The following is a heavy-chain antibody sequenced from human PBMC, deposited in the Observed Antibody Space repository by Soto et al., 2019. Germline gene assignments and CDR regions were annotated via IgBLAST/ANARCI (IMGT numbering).Heavy chain of an antibody. Sequence: QVQLVQSGAEVKKPGASVKVSCKASGYTFTSYAMHWVRQAPGQRLEWMGWINAGNGNTKYSQKFQGSVTITRDTSASTAYMELRSLRSEDTAVYYCARGYGGPIGWFDPWGQGTLVTVSS. V-gene: IGHV1-3*01. J-gene: IGHJ5*02. D-gene: IGHD3-16*01. CDR2: INAGNGNT. CDR1: GYTFTSYA. CDR3: ARGYGGPIGWFDP.